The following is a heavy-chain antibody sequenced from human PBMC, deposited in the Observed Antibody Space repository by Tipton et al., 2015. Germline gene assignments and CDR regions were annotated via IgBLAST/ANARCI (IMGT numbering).Heavy chain of an antibody. CDR2: IYHSGST. CDR1: GGSISSGGYY. CDR3: ARVSGWGYYGSGSYVVDP. Sequence: TLSLTCTVSGGSISSGGYYWSWIRQHPGKGLEWIGYIYHSGSTYYNPSLKSRVTISVDTSKNQFSLKLSSVTAADTAVYYCARVSGWGYYGSGSYVVDPWGQGTLVTVSS. J-gene: IGHJ5*02. D-gene: IGHD3-10*01. V-gene: IGHV4-31*03.